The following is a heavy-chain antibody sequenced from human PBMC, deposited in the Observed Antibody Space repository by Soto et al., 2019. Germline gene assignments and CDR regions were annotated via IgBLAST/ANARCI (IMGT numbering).Heavy chain of an antibody. J-gene: IGHJ4*02. CDR3: ARDSMITCGGVIVTFDY. V-gene: IGHV1-69*08. CDR2: IIPILGIA. CDR1: GGTFSSYT. Sequence: QVQLVQSGAEMKKPGSSVKVSCKASGGTFSSYTISWVRQAPGQGLEWMGRIIPILGIANYAQKFQGRVTITADKSTSTAYVELSSLRSEDTAVYYCARDSMITCGGVIVTFDYWGQGTLVTVSS. D-gene: IGHD3-16*02.